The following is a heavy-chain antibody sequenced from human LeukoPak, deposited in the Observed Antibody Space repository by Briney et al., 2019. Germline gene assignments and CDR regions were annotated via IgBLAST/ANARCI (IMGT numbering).Heavy chain of an antibody. V-gene: IGHV4-59*08. Sequence: SETLSLTCTVSSRFISGYYWSWIRQPQGRVLEWIGYIYNSGNTNYNPSLKSRVTISVDTSKNQFSLELSSVTAADTAVYYCARAAYGSGSYLFDYWGQGNLVTVSS. CDR2: IYNSGNT. CDR1: SRFISGYY. CDR3: ARAAYGSGSYLFDY. J-gene: IGHJ4*02. D-gene: IGHD3-10*01.